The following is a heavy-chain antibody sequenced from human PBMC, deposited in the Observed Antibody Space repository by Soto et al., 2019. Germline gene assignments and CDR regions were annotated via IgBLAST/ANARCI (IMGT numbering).Heavy chain of an antibody. Sequence: PSETLSLTCSVSGGSINSYWWSWIRQPAGKGLEWIGRVYSSGTTDYNPSLNSRATMSVETSKSQFSLKLTSVTAADTAVYYCARDIGSYAYAEGYWGQGIQVTVSS. CDR3: ARDIGSYAYAEGY. J-gene: IGHJ4*02. CDR1: GGSINSYW. D-gene: IGHD2-2*01. CDR2: VYSSGTT. V-gene: IGHV4-4*07.